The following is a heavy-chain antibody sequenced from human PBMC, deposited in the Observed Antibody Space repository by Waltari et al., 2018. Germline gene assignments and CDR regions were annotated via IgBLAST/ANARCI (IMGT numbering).Heavy chain of an antibody. CDR3: ARVLLERSHAFDY. J-gene: IGHJ4*02. D-gene: IGHD1-1*01. CDR1: GFTFSSNG. CDR2: ISSSSSYI. V-gene: IGHV3-21*01. Sequence: EVQRVESGGGLVKPVGSLRLSCAASGFTFSSNGRNWVGQAPGKGLEWVSSISSSSSYIYYADSVKGRFYISRDNANNSLYLQMNSLRAEGTAVYYCARVLLERSHAFDYWGQGTLVTVSS.